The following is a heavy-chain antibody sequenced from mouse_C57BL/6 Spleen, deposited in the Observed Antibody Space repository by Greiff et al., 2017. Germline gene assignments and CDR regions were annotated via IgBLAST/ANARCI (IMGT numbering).Heavy chain of an antibody. CDR1: GYSITSGYY. D-gene: IGHD2-4*01. CDR2: ISYDGSN. J-gene: IGHJ3*01. V-gene: IGHV3-6*01. Sequence: EVQLVESGPGLVKPSQSLSLTCSVTGYSITSGYYWNWIRQFPGNKLVWMGYISYDGSNNYNPSLKNRISITRDTSKNQFFLKLNSVTTEDTATYYCARGYDYGAWFADWGQGTLVTVSA. CDR3: ARGYDYGAWFAD.